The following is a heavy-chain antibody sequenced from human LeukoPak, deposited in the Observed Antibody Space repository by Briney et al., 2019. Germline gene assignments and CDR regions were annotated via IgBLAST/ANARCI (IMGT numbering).Heavy chain of an antibody. CDR3: ARTIEYSSPPDAFDI. Sequence: PSETLSLTXTVSGGSISSGYYWGWIRQPPGKGLEWIGSIYHSGSTYYNPSLKSRVTISVDTSKNQFSLKLSSVTAADTAVYYCARTIEYSSPPDAFDIWGQGTMVTVSS. J-gene: IGHJ3*02. D-gene: IGHD6-6*01. V-gene: IGHV4-38-2*02. CDR2: IYHSGST. CDR1: GGSISSGYY.